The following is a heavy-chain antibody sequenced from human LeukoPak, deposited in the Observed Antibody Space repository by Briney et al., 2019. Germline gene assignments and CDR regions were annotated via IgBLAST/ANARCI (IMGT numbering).Heavy chain of an antibody. D-gene: IGHD4-23*01. CDR3: AREGSCYGGINPPPDY. V-gene: IGHV3-21*01. J-gene: IGHJ4*02. CDR1: AFTFSSYS. Sequence: GGSLRLSCAASAFTFSSYSVNWVRQAPGKGLEWVRPISSSNYIYYADSVKGRFTISRDNAKNVLYLQMNRLRAEDTAVYYCAREGSCYGGINPPPDYWGQGTLVTVSS. CDR2: ISSSNYI.